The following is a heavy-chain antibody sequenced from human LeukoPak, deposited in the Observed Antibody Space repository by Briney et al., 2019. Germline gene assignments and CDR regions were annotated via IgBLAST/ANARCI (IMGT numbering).Heavy chain of an antibody. J-gene: IGHJ4*02. CDR3: ARGDYDFDY. Sequence: ASVKVSCKASGYTFTSYAMNWVRQAPGQGLDWMGWINTNTGNPTYAQGFTGRFVFSLDTSARTAYLQISSLKAEDTAVYYCARGDYDFDYWGQGTLVTVSS. CDR2: INTNTGNP. V-gene: IGHV7-4-1*02. CDR1: GYTFTSYA. D-gene: IGHD4-17*01.